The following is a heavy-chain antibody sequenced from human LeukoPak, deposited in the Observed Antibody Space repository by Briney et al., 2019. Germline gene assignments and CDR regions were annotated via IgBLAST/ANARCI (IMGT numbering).Heavy chain of an antibody. Sequence: SETLSLTCTVSGVSINTYYASWIRQAPGKGLEWIGCIYYSGTTNYNPSLKSRVTISVDTSKNQFSLKLSSVTAADTAVYYCARGDDSSRFFSSFDYWGQGTLVTVSS. V-gene: IGHV4-59*13. D-gene: IGHD6-13*01. CDR3: ARGDDSSRFFSSFDY. CDR1: GVSINTYY. J-gene: IGHJ4*02. CDR2: IYYSGTT.